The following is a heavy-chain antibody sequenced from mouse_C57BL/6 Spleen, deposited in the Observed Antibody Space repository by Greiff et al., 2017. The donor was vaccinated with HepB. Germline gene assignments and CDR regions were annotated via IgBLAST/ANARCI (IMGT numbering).Heavy chain of an antibody. CDR3: VRDPDPFYGNYDAWFAY. CDR2: IRSKSSNYAT. V-gene: IGHV10-3*01. CDR1: GFTFNTYA. J-gene: IGHJ3*01. Sequence: DVKLVESGGGLVQPKGSLKLSCAASGFTFNTYAMHWVRQAPGKGLEWVARIRSKSSNYATYYADSVKDRFTISRDDSQSMLYLQMNNLKTEDTAMYYCVRDPDPFYGNYDAWFAYWGQGTLVTVSA. D-gene: IGHD2-1*01.